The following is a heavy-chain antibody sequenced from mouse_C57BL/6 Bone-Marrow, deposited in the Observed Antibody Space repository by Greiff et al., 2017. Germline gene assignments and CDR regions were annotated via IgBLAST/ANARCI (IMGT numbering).Heavy chain of an antibody. V-gene: IGHV1-81*01. CDR1: GYTFTSYG. CDR2: IYPRSGNT. J-gene: IGHJ1*03. CDR3: ARGYYYGSSCDV. Sequence: VQLQQSGAELARPGASVKLSCKASGYTFTSYGISWVKQRTGQGLEWIGEIYPRSGNTYYNEKFKGKATLTADKSSSTAYMELRSLTSDDSAVYFCARGYYYGSSCDVWGTGTTVTVSS. D-gene: IGHD1-1*01.